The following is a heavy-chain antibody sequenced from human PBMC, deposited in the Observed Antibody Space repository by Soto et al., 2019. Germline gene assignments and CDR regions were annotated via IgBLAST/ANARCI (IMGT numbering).Heavy chain of an antibody. V-gene: IGHV3-48*01. CDR1: GFTFSSYS. CDR3: AKAKYYDFWSGPGY. Sequence: PGGSLRLSCAASGFTFSSYSMNWVRQAPGKGLEWVSYISSSSSTIYYADSVKGRFTISRDNAKNSLYLQMNSLRAEDTAVYYCAKAKYYDFWSGPGYWGQGTLVTVSS. D-gene: IGHD3-3*01. J-gene: IGHJ4*02. CDR2: ISSSSSTI.